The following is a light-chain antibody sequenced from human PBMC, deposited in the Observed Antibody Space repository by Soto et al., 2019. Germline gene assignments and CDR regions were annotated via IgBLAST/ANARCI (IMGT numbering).Light chain of an antibody. CDR2: GAS. J-gene: IGKJ4*01. Sequence: EIVMTQSPATLSVSPGERATLSCRASQSVSSNLAWYQQRPGQAPRLLIYGASTRATGIPARFSSRGSGTEFTLTISSLQSEDFAAYYCQQYNNWPLTFGGGTKVEIK. CDR1: QSVSSN. CDR3: QQYNNWPLT. V-gene: IGKV3-15*01.